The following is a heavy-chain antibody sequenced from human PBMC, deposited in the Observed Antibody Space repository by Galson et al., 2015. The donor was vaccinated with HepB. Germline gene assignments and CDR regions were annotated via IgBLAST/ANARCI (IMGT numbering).Heavy chain of an antibody. V-gene: IGHV6-1*01. Sequence: CAISGDSVSSTSAVWNWVRQSPSRGLEWLGRTWYRSKWYYEFAVSVESRITINPDTSKNQFSLQLSSVTPEDTAVFYCAKDGGQQRVFDYWGQGNLVTVSS. CDR3: AKDGGQQRVFDY. D-gene: IGHD6-13*01. J-gene: IGHJ4*02. CDR1: GDSVSSTSAV. CDR2: TWYRSKWYY.